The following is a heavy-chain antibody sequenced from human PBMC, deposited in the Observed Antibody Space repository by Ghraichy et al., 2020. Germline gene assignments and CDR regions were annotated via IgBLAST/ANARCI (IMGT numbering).Heavy chain of an antibody. CDR1: GGSITSTSYY. D-gene: IGHD1-1*01. CDR3: ARREVGTMLDS. Sequence: SQTLSLTCTVSGGSITSTSYYWGWIRQPPGKVLEWIGGISYNGDTDYNPSLRSRVTISIDTSKSQFSLKVSSVTAEDTAVYYCARREVGTMLDSWGQGTLVAVSS. V-gene: IGHV4-39*01. CDR2: ISYNGDT. J-gene: IGHJ5*01.